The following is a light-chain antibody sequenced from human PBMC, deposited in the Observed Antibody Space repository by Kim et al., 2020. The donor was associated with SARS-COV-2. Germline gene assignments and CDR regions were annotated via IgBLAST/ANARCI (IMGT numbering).Light chain of an antibody. CDR2: GAS. CDR3: QQYNNWPPYT. J-gene: IGKJ2*01. V-gene: IGKV3-15*01. Sequence: GSPGRRATLSCLASQSVSSNLAWYQQKPGQAPRLLIYGASTRATGLPARFSGSGSGTEFTLTISSLQSEDFSVYYCQQYNNWPPYTFGQETKLEI. CDR1: QSVSSN.